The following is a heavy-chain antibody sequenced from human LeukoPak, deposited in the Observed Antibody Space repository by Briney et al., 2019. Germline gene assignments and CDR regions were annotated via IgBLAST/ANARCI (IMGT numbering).Heavy chain of an antibody. Sequence: SETLSLTCAVYGGSFSGYYWSWIRQPPGKGLEWIGEINHSGSTNYNPSLKSRVTISVDTSKNQSSLKLSSVTAADTAVYYCARGRRNYYDSSGYHRRAFDIWGQGTMVTVSS. V-gene: IGHV4-34*01. D-gene: IGHD3-22*01. CDR1: GGSFSGYY. J-gene: IGHJ3*02. CDR3: ARGRRNYYDSSGYHRRAFDI. CDR2: INHSGST.